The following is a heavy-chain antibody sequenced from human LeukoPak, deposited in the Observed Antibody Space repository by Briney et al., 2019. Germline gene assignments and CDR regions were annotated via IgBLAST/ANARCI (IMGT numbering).Heavy chain of an antibody. D-gene: IGHD4-23*01. CDR2: IIPILGIA. CDR1: GGTFSSYA. J-gene: IGHJ4*02. V-gene: IGHV1-69*04. CDR3: ARASRYGGPNRGRFDY. Sequence: ASVKVSCKASGGTFSSYAISWVRQAPGQGLEWMGRIIPILGIANYAQKFQGRVTITADKSTSTAYMELSSLRSEDTAVYYCARASRYGGPNRGRFDYWGQGTLVTVSS.